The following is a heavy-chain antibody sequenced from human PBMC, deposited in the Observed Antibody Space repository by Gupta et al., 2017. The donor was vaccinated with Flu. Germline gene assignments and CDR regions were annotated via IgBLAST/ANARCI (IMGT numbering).Heavy chain of an antibody. CDR3: ARLRWGGYYYYGMDV. V-gene: IGHV3-48*01. J-gene: IGHJ6*02. D-gene: IGHD4-17*01. CDR2: ISSSSSTI. Sequence: QAPGKGLEWVSYISSSSSTIYYADSVKGRFTISRDNAKNSLYLQMNSLRAEDTAVYYCARLRWGGYYYYGMDVWGQETTVTVSS.